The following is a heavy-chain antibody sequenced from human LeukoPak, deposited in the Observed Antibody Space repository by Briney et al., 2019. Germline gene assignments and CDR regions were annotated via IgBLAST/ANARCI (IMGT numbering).Heavy chain of an antibody. CDR2: ISGSGGST. CDR1: RFTFSSYA. CDR3: AKGPLTMDLDY. Sequence: GGSLRLPCAASRFTFSSYAMSWVRQAPGKGLEWVSAISGSGGSTYYADSVKGRFTISRDNSKNTLYLQMNSLRAEDTAAYYCAKGPLTMDLDYWGQGTLVTVSS. V-gene: IGHV3-23*01. D-gene: IGHD3-10*01. J-gene: IGHJ4*02.